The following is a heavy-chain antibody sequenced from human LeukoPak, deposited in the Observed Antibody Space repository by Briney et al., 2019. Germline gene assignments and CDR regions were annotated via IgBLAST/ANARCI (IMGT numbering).Heavy chain of an antibody. CDR1: GGSLSSYY. CDR2: IYTSGST. Sequence: SETLSLTCTVSGGSLSSYYWSWIRQPAGKGLEWIGRIYTSGSTNYNPSLKSRVTISVDTSKNQFSLKLSSVTAADTAVYYCARGGSWRSYLDYWGQGTLVTVSS. D-gene: IGHD3-16*01. CDR3: ARGGSWRSYLDY. V-gene: IGHV4-4*07. J-gene: IGHJ4*02.